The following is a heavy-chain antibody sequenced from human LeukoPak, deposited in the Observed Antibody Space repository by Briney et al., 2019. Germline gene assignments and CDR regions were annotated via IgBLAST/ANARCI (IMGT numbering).Heavy chain of an antibody. CDR1: GFTFSSYG. J-gene: IGHJ4*02. D-gene: IGHD1-26*01. Sequence: PGGSLRLSYAASGFTFSSYGMHWVRQAPGKGLEWVAFIRYDGSNKYYADSVKGRFTISRDNSKNTLYLQMNSLRAEDAAVYYCANSLFPGSSDFDYWGQGTLVTVSS. CDR3: ANSLFPGSSDFDY. CDR2: IRYDGSNK. V-gene: IGHV3-30*02.